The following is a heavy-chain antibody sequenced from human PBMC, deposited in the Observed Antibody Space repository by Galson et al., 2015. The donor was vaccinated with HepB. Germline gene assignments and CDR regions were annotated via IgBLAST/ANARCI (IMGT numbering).Heavy chain of an antibody. J-gene: IGHJ4*02. V-gene: IGHV3-23*01. CDR3: AKILQPDLMIVVVITIFDY. Sequence: SLRLSCAASGFTFSSYAMSWVRQAPGKGLEWVSAISGSGDSAYYADSVKGRFTVSRDSSKNTLYLQMNTLRAEDTAVYYCAKILQPDLMIVVVITIFDYWGQGTLVTVSS. D-gene: IGHD3-22*01. CDR2: ISGSGDSA. CDR1: GFTFSSYA.